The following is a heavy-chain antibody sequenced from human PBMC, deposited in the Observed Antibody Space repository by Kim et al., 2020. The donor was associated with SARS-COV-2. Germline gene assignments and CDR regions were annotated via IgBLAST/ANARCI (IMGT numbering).Heavy chain of an antibody. V-gene: IGHV3-23*01. J-gene: IGHJ6*02. CDR2: ISGSGGST. CDR3: AKAHYGDLIRPYHYYYYYGMDV. D-gene: IGHD4-17*01. CDR1: GFTFSSYA. Sequence: GGSLRLSCAASGFTFSSYAMSWVRQAPGKGLEWVSAISGSGGSTYYADSVKGRFTISRDNSKNTLYLQMNSLRAEDTAVYYCAKAHYGDLIRPYHYYYYYGMDVWGQGTTVTVPS.